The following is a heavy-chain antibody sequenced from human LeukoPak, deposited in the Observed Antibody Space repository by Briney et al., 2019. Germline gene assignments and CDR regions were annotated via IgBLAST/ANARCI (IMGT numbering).Heavy chain of an antibody. Sequence: GGSLRLSCAASGFTFSNYWMHWVRQAPGKGLVWVSRINSDGSRTTYADSVKGRFTISRDNAKNTLYLQMNSLRAEDTAVYYCARDGYSSSFYFDYWDQGTLVTVSS. CDR3: ARDGYSSSFYFDY. CDR1: GFTFSNYW. D-gene: IGHD6-6*01. V-gene: IGHV3-74*01. CDR2: INSDGSRT. J-gene: IGHJ4*02.